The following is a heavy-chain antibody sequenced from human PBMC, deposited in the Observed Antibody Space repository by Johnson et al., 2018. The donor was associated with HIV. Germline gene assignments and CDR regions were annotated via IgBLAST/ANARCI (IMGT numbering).Heavy chain of an antibody. CDR2: IRYDGSNK. D-gene: IGHD2-8*01. CDR1: EFTFSSYG. Sequence: QVQLVESGGGVVQPGGSLRLSCAASEFTFSSYGMHWVRQAPGKGLEWVAFIRYDGSNKYYANSVKGRFTISRDNSKNTLYLQMNSLRPEDTAVYYCARNSGNGLVLRGDAFDMWGQGTMVTVSS. V-gene: IGHV3-30*02. CDR3: ARNSGNGLVLRGDAFDM. J-gene: IGHJ3*02.